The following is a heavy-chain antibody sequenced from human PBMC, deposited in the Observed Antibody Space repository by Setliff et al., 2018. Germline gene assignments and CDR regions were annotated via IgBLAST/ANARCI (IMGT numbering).Heavy chain of an antibody. J-gene: IGHJ4*02. CDR3: ARGYGYSSGWYRVYFDY. D-gene: IGHD6-19*01. Sequence: SETLSLTCAVYGGSFSGYYWSWIRQPPGKGLEWIGEINHSGSTNYNPSLKSRVTISVDTSKNQISLKLSSVTAADTAVYYCARGYGYSSGWYRVYFDYWGQGTLVTVSS. V-gene: IGHV4-34*01. CDR1: GGSFSGYY. CDR2: INHSGST.